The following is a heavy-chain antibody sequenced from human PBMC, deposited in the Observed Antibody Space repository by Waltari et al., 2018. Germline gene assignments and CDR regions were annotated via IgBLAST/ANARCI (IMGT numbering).Heavy chain of an antibody. CDR3: ASDIAAGTGQFDY. CDR1: GGSISSSSYY. D-gene: IGHD6-13*01. V-gene: IGHV4-39*01. CDR2: IYYSGGT. Sequence: QLQLQESGPGLVKPSETLSLTCTVSGGSISSSSYYWGWIRQPPGKGLEWIGSIYYSGGTDYNRSRKSRVTISVDTSKNQFSLKLSSVTAADTAVYYCASDIAAGTGQFDYWGQGTLVTVSS. J-gene: IGHJ4*02.